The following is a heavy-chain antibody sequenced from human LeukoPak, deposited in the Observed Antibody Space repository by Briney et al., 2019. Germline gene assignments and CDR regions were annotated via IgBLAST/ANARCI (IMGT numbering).Heavy chain of an antibody. CDR2: IFYSGNT. J-gene: IGHJ4*02. V-gene: IGHV4-39*01. D-gene: IGHD1-26*01. CDR1: GGSISSSSYY. CDR3: ARRRLVGATGYYFDY. Sequence: SGDLSLTCTVSGGSISSSSYYWGWIRQPPAKGLEWIGSIFYSGNTYYNPSLKSRVTISVDTSKNQYSLKLTSVTAADTAVYYCARRRLVGATGYYFDYWGQGTLVTVSS.